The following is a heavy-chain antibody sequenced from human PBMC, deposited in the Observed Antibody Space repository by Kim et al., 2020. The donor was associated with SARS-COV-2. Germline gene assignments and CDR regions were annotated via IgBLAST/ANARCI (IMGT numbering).Heavy chain of an antibody. D-gene: IGHD3-16*02. CDR3: ARVGYDYVWGSYRDYYYYYGMDV. CDR1: GFTFSDYY. J-gene: IGHJ6*02. CDR2: ISSSGSTI. V-gene: IGHV3-11*01. Sequence: GGSLRLSCAASGFTFSDYYMSWIRQAPGKGLEWVSYISSSGSTIYYADSVKGRFTISRDNAMNSLYLQMNSLRAEDTAVYYCARVGYDYVWGSYRDYYYYYGMDVWGQGTTVTVSS.